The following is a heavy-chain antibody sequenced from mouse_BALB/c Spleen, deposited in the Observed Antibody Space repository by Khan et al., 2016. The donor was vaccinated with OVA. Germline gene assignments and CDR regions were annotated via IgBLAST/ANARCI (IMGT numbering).Heavy chain of an antibody. J-gene: IGHJ4*01. CDR1: GYTFTNYG. CDR3: ARSRWLLPAMDY. Sequence: QVQLQQSGPELKKPGETVKISCKASGYTFTNYGMNWVKQAPGKGLKWMGWINTNTGEPTYAEEFKGRFAFSLETSASTAYLQINNLKNDDTATYFCARSRWLLPAMDYWGQGTSVTVSS. CDR2: INTNTGEP. V-gene: IGHV9-3*02. D-gene: IGHD2-3*01.